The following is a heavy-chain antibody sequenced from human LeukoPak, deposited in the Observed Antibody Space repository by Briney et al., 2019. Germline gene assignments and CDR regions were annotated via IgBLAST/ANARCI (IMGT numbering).Heavy chain of an antibody. D-gene: IGHD3-16*01. V-gene: IGHV3-30*18. Sequence: GRSLRLSYAASGFTFSSYGMHWVRQAPGKGLEWVAVISYDGSNKYYADSVKGRFTISRDNSKNTLYLQMNSLRAEDTAVYYCAKATFEGGNNWFDPWGQGTLVTVSS. CDR3: AKATFEGGNNWFDP. CDR2: ISYDGSNK. J-gene: IGHJ5*02. CDR1: GFTFSSYG.